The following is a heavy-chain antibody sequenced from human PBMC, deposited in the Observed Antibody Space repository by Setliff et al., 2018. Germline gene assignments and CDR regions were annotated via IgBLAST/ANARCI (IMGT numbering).Heavy chain of an antibody. CDR3: ARGRNIAARLLDS. J-gene: IGHJ4*02. Sequence: SETLSLTCAAYGGTFSDYHWTWIRQSPEKGLEWIGEINHRGSTNYNPSLESRVTISIDTSKDQFSLKLISMTAADTAVYYCARGRNIAARLLDSWGQGTLVTVSS. CDR2: INHRGST. V-gene: IGHV4-34*01. CDR1: GGTFSDYH. D-gene: IGHD6-6*01.